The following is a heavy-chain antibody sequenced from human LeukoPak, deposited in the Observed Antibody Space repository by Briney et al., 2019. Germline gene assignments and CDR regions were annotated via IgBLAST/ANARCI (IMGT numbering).Heavy chain of an antibody. J-gene: IGHJ4*02. Sequence: PGGSLRLSCAASGFTFSNYGMHWVRQAPGKGLGWGAIIWYDGSNKYYADSVKGRFTISRDNSKNTLYLQMNSLRAEDTAVYYCARDRDVYSSRWNRNFAYWGQGTLVTVSA. D-gene: IGHD6-13*01. V-gene: IGHV3-33*01. CDR3: ARDRDVYSSRWNRNFAY. CDR2: IWYDGSNK. CDR1: GFTFSNYG.